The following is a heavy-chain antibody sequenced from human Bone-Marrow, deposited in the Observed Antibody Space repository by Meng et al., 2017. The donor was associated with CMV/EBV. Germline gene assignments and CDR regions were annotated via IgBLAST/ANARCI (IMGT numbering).Heavy chain of an antibody. CDR1: GYTFTSYG. Sequence: ASVKVSCKASGYTFTSYGISWVRQAPGQGLEWMGWINTYNGNTNYAQKVRGRVTMTTDTSTSTAYMELRSLRSDDTAVYYCARDSNAFDYWGQGTLVTVSS. D-gene: IGHD4-11*01. J-gene: IGHJ4*02. CDR2: INTYNGNT. CDR3: ARDSNAFDY. V-gene: IGHV1-18*01.